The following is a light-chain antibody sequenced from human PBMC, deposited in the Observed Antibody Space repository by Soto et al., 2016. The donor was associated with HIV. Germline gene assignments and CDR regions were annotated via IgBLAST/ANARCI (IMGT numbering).Light chain of an antibody. CDR2: QDT. CDR3: QTWDSSTAV. V-gene: IGLV3-21*01. Sequence: SYVLTQPPSVSVAPGKTARITCAGNNIGSKNVHWYQQKAGQSPVLVIYQDTQRPSGIPERFSGSNSGDIATLTISGTQAMDEADYYCQTWDSSTAVFGGGTELSVL. CDR1: NIGSKN. J-gene: IGLJ2*01.